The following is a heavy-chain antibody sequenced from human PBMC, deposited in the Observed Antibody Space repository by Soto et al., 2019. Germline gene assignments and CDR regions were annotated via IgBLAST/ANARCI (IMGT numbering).Heavy chain of an antibody. CDR2: ISYDGSNK. Sequence: QEQLVESGGSVVQPGRSLRLSCAASGFTFSSYGMHWVRQAPGKGLEWVAVISYDGSNKYYADSVKGRFTISRDNSKNTLYLQMNSLRAEDTAVYYCAKDLWITGTTEGLVDYWGQGTLVTVSS. CDR3: AKDLWITGTTEGLVDY. CDR1: GFTFSSYG. V-gene: IGHV3-30*18. J-gene: IGHJ4*02. D-gene: IGHD1-7*01.